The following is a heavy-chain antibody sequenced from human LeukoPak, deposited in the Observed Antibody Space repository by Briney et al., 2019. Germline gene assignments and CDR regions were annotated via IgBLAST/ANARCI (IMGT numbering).Heavy chain of an antibody. J-gene: IGHJ6*03. V-gene: IGHV3-30*02. CDR2: IRYDGSNK. Sequence: GGTLRLSCAASGFTSCGYGMHWVCQAPGKGLERVAFIRYDGSNKYYADSVKGRFTSSRDNSKNTLYLQMNSLRAEDTAVYYCAKESIVVVQDYYYYYMDVWGKGTTVTVSS. CDR1: GFTSCGYG. D-gene: IGHD2-2*01. CDR3: AKESIVVVQDYYYYYMDV.